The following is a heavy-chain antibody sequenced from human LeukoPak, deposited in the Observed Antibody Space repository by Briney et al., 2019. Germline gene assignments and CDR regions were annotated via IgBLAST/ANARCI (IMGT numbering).Heavy chain of an antibody. D-gene: IGHD6-19*01. CDR2: IWYDGSNK. CDR1: GFTVSSNY. J-gene: IGHJ4*02. Sequence: PGGSLRLSCAASGFTVSSNYMSWVRQAPGKGLEWVAVIWYDGSNKYYADSVKGRFTVSRDNSKNTLYLQMNSLRAEDTTVYYCATAVASSSGWYADYWGQGTLVTVSS. V-gene: IGHV3-33*08. CDR3: ATAVASSSGWYADY.